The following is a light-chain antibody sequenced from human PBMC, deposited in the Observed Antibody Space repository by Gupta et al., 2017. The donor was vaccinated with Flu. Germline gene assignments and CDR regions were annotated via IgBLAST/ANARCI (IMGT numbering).Light chain of an antibody. J-gene: IGKJ2*01. V-gene: IGKV4-1*01. Sequence: DIVMTQSPDSLAVSLGERATINCKSSQSVLYSSNNKNYLAWYQQKPGQPPKLLIYWASTREYGVPDRVSGSGSGTDFTLTISSLQAEDVAVYYCQQYFITPPYTFGQGTRLEIK. CDR2: WAS. CDR3: QQYFITPPYT. CDR1: QSVLYSSNNKNY.